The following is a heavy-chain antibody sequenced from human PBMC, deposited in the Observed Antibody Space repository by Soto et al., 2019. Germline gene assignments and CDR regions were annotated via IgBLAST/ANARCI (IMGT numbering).Heavy chain of an antibody. CDR3: ARRGLYSSSPFDY. V-gene: IGHV3-21*04. Sequence: GGSLRLSCAASGFTFSSYAMSWVRQAPGKGLEWVSSISSSSSYIYYADSVKGRFTISRDNAKNTLYLQMNSLRAEDTAVYYCARRGLYSSSPFDYWGQGTLVTVSS. CDR1: GFTFSSYA. CDR2: ISSSSSYI. D-gene: IGHD6-13*01. J-gene: IGHJ4*02.